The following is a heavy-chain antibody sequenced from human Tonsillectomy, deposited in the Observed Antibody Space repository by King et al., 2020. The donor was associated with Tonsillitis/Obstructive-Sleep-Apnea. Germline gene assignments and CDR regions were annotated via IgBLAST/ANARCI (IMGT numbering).Heavy chain of an antibody. D-gene: IGHD3-3*01. V-gene: IGHV4-39*01. J-gene: IGHJ3*02. CDR1: GGSISSSSYY. CDR3: ARRDYDFWSGYYPPGAFDI. CDR2: IYYSGST. Sequence: QLQESGPGLVKPSETLSLTCTVSGGSISSSSYYWGWIRQPPGKGLEWIGSIYYSGSTYYNPSLKSRVTISVDTSKNQFSLKLSPVTAADTAVYYCARRDYDFWSGYYPPGAFDIWGQGTMVTVSS.